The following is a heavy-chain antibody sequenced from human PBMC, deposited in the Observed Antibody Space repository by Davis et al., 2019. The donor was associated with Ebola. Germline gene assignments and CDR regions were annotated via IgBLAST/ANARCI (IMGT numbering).Heavy chain of an antibody. Sequence: PSETLSLTCAVYGGSFSGYYWSWIRQPPGKGLEWIGEINHSGSTNYNPSLKSRVTISVDTSKNQFSLKLSSVTAADTAVYYCARGLKNWNYGNNNWFDPWGQGTLVTVSS. D-gene: IGHD1-7*01. CDR2: INHSGST. CDR3: ARGLKNWNYGNNNWFDP. J-gene: IGHJ5*02. V-gene: IGHV4-34*01. CDR1: GGSFSGYY.